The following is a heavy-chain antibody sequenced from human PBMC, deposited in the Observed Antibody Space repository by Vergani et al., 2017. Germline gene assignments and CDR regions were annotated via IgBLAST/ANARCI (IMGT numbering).Heavy chain of an antibody. V-gene: IGHV3-21*01. CDR1: GFTFSSYS. J-gene: IGHJ3*02. CDR2: ISSSSSYI. D-gene: IGHD6-13*01. Sequence: EVQLVESGGGLVKPGGSLRLSCAASGFTFSSYSMNWVRQAPGKGLEWVSSISSSSSYIYYADSVKGRFTISRDNAKNSLYLQMNSLRAEDTAVYYCAREGAAAGAFDIWGQGTMVTVSS. CDR3: AREGAAAGAFDI.